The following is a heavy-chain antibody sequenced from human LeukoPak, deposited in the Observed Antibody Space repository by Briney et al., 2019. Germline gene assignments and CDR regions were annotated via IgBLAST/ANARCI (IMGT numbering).Heavy chain of an antibody. V-gene: IGHV4-34*09. CDR3: ARDTPAIRDYYYGMDL. J-gene: IGHJ6*02. Sequence: SETLSLTCAVYGGSFSGYYWRWIRQPPGKGLEWIGEINHSGSTNYNPSLKSRVTISVDTSKNQFSLKLSSVTAADTAVYYCARDTPAIRDYYYGMDLWGQGTTVTVSS. CDR1: GGSFSGYY. CDR2: INHSGST. D-gene: IGHD2-2*02.